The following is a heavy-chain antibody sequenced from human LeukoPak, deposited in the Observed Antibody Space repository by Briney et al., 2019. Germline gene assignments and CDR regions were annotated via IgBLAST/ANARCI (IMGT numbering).Heavy chain of an antibody. V-gene: IGHV3-48*01. J-gene: IGHJ4*02. CDR2: ISSSSRTI. D-gene: IGHD1-26*01. CDR1: GFTFSSYS. CDR3: ASLGVSGSYALYGFDY. Sequence: QTGGSLRLSCAASGFTFSSYSTNWVRQAPGKGLEWISYISSSSRTIYYADSVKGRFTISRDNAKNSLYLQMNSLRAEDTAVYYCASLGVSGSYALYGFDYWGQGTLVTVSS.